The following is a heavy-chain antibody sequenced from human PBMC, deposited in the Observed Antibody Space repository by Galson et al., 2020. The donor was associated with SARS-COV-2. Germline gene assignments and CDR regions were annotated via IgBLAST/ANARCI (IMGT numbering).Heavy chain of an antibody. CDR2: ISYDGSNK. J-gene: IGHJ4*02. CDR1: GFTFSSYG. CDR3: AKEGGYCSGGSCHSWAPGEYFDY. Sequence: GGSLRLSCAASGFTFSSYGMHWVRQAPGKGLEWVAVISYDGSNKYYADSVKGRFTISRDNSKNTLYLQMNSLRAEDTAVYYCAKEGGYCSGGSCHSWAPGEYFDYWGQGTLVTVSS. V-gene: IGHV3-30*18. D-gene: IGHD2-15*01.